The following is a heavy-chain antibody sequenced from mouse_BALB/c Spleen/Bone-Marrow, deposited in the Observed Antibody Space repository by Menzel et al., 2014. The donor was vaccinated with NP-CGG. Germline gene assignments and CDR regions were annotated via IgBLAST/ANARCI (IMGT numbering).Heavy chain of an antibody. J-gene: IGHJ3*01. CDR3: ARGYDEGFAY. Sequence: SGAELVKPGASVKLSCTASGFNIKDTYMHWVKQRPEQGLEWIGRIDPANGNTKYDPKFQGKATITADTSSNTAYLQLSSLTSEYTAVYYCARGYDEGFAYWGQGTLVTVSA. CDR2: IDPANGNT. V-gene: IGHV14-3*02. D-gene: IGHD2-14*01. CDR1: GFNIKDTY.